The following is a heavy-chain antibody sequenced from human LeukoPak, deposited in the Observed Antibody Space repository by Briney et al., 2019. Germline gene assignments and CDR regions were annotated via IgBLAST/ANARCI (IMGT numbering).Heavy chain of an antibody. CDR2: IRYDGSNK. CDR3: AKAPEWYSSSSIDY. J-gene: IGHJ4*02. D-gene: IGHD6-6*01. CDR1: AFTFSSYG. V-gene: IGHV3-30*02. Sequence: AGGSLRLSCAAAAFTFSSYGMHWVRQAPGQGLGWVAFIRYDGSNKYYADSVKGRFTISRDNSKNTLYLQMNSLRAEDTAVYYCAKAPEWYSSSSIDYGGQGTRVTASS.